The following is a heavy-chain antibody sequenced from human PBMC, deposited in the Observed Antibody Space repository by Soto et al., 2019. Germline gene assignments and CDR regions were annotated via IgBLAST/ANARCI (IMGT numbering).Heavy chain of an antibody. CDR3: ARDLAAVPRAFDY. D-gene: IGHD6-13*01. CDR1: GGSISSYF. V-gene: IGHV4-59*01. Sequence: SETLSLTCTVSGGSISSYFYIWVRQPPGKGLEWIGSVYYTGTTDYNPSLKSRVTISVDTSKTQFSLNLRSVTAADTAVYYCARDLAAVPRAFDYRGRGTLVTVSS. CDR2: VYYTGTT. J-gene: IGHJ4*02.